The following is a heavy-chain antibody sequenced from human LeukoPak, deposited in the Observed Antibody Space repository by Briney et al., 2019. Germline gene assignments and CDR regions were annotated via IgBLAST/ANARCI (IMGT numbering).Heavy chain of an antibody. D-gene: IGHD3-10*01. V-gene: IGHV1-2*02. CDR2: INPNSGGT. CDR1: GYSFADYY. CDR3: ARDRLLYYGSGNGPGYYYYYMDV. J-gene: IGHJ6*03. Sequence: GASVKVSCKASGYSFADYYMHWVRQAPGQGLEWMGWINPNSGGTNYAQKFQGRVTMTRDTSISTAYMELSRLRSDDTAVYYCARDRLLYYGSGNGPGYYYYYMDVWGKGTTVTVSS.